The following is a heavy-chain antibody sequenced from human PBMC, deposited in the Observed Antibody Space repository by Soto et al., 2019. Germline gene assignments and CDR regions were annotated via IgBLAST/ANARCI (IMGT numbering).Heavy chain of an antibody. D-gene: IGHD3-22*01. Sequence: QVQLVQSGAEVKKPGASVKVSCKASGYTFTSSGMSWVRQAPGQGLEWMGWISAHTGSSEYAQRFQGRVTMTKDRSTSTAYMELRSLRSDDTAVYYCARALFYQGSESRGYSFDAFDFWGPGTLVTVSS. CDR3: ARALFYQGSESRGYSFDAFDF. J-gene: IGHJ3*01. V-gene: IGHV1-18*01. CDR1: GYTFTSSG. CDR2: ISAHTGSS.